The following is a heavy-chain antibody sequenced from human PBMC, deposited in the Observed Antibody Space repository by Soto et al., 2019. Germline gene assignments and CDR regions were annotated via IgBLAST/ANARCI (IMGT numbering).Heavy chain of an antibody. J-gene: IGHJ6*02. V-gene: IGHV4-59*01. CDR2: ISYNGKT. D-gene: IGHD3-16*01. CDR1: DGSISSND. Sequence: QVQLQESGPGLVKPAETLSLTCSVSDGSISSNDWSWIRQPPGKGLEYIGYISYNGKTNYKPSLKSRVTISVDTSTNQCSLKMSSVTAADTAVYDCARVSYHYVWGGSTGMDDWGQGTTVTVSS. CDR3: ARVSYHYVWGGSTGMDD.